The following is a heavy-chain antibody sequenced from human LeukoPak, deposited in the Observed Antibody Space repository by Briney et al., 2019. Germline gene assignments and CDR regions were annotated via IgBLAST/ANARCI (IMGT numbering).Heavy chain of an antibody. J-gene: IGHJ5*02. Sequence: SETLSLTCTVSGGSISSSSYYWGWIRQPPGKGLEWIGSIYYSGSTYYNPSLKSRVTISVDTSKNQFSLKLSSVTAADTAVYYCARLAFPNWFDPWGQGTLVTVSS. CDR1: GGSISSSSYY. CDR2: IYYSGST. V-gene: IGHV4-39*01. CDR3: ARLAFPNWFDP. D-gene: IGHD2/OR15-2a*01.